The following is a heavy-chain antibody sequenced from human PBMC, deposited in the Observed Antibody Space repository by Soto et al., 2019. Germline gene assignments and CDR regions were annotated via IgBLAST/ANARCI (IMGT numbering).Heavy chain of an antibody. CDR2: ISYDGSIK. D-gene: IGHD5-18*01. CDR1: GFTFRGYG. CDR3: ANSEYSRYKNIDV. J-gene: IGHJ6*02. Sequence: GGSLRLSCAASGFTFRGYGMHWVRQAPGRGLEWVALISYDGSIKYYADSVRGRFTISRDNSKDTLYLQMNSLRAEDTAVYYCANSEYSRYKNIDVWGQGTTVTVSS. V-gene: IGHV3-30*18.